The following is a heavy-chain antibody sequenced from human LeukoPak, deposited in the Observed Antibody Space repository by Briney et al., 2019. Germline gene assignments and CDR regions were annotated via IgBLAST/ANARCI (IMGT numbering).Heavy chain of an antibody. CDR2: IKQDGSEK. CDR1: GFTFSSYW. J-gene: IGHJ4*02. V-gene: IGHV3-7*01. CDR3: AGPSTYYDFWSGLN. D-gene: IGHD3-3*01. Sequence: PGGSLRLSCAASGFTFSSYWMSWVRQAPGKGPEWVANIKQDGSEKYYVDSVKGRFTISRDNAKNSLYLQMNSLRAEDTAVYYCAGPSTYYDFWSGLNWGQGTLVTVSS.